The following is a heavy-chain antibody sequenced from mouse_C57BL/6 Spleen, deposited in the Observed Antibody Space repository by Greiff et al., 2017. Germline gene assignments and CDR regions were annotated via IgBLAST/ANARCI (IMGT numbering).Heavy chain of an antibody. CDR1: GYAFRSYW. V-gene: IGHV1-80*01. D-gene: IGHD2-2*01. Sequence: QVQLQQSGAELVKPGASVKISCKASGYAFRSYWLTWVKQRPGKGLEWIGQIYPGDGDTNYNGKFKGKATLTADNSSSTAYMQLSSLTSEDSAVYFCARGVTRYFDVWGTGTTVTVSS. CDR2: IYPGDGDT. J-gene: IGHJ1*03. CDR3: ARGVTRYFDV.